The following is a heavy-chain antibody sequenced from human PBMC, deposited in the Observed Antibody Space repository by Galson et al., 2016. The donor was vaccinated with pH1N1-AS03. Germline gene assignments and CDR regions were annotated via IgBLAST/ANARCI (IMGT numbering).Heavy chain of an antibody. Sequence: SLRLSCAASGFTINNNYMSWVRQAPGKGLGWVSVIYGGGDTFYADSVKGRFTISRDNSKNTVYLQMNSLRVEDTAVYYWAREPWGSTQGEYWGQGTLVTVSS. CDR1: GFTINNNY. D-gene: IGHD3-16*01. CDR2: IYGGGDT. CDR3: AREPWGSTQGEY. V-gene: IGHV3-53*01. J-gene: IGHJ4*02.